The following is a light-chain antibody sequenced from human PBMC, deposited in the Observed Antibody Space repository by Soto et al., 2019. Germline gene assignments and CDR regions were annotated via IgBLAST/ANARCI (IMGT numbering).Light chain of an antibody. CDR3: NSYTGSSTLV. CDR2: EVS. Sequence: QSALTQPASVSASPGQSITISCSGTSNDVGGYDYVSWYQQHPGKAPKLVIYEVSNRTSWVSNRFSGSKSGNTASLTISGLQPEDEAAYYCNSYTGSSTLVFGGGTKVTVL. CDR1: SNDVGGYDY. J-gene: IGLJ2*01. V-gene: IGLV2-14*01.